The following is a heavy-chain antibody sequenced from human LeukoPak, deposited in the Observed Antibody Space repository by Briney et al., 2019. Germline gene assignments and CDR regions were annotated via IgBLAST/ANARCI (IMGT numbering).Heavy chain of an antibody. Sequence: SETLSLTCTVSGGSISSYYWSWIRQPPGKGLEWIGYIYYSGSTNYSPSLKSRVTISVDTSKNQFSLKLSSVTAADTAVYYCARSLKGAGMDVWGKGTTVTVSS. V-gene: IGHV4-59*01. J-gene: IGHJ6*04. CDR1: GGSISSYY. CDR3: ARSLKGAGMDV. D-gene: IGHD3-16*01. CDR2: IYYSGST.